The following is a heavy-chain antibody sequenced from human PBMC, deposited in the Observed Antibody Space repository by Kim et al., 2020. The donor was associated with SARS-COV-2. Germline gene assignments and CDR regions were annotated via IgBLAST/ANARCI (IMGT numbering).Heavy chain of an antibody. J-gene: IGHJ4*02. CDR3: ATKSPDIVVVPAAPDY. CDR2: TSYDGSNK. Sequence: GGSLRLSCAASGFTFSSYGMHWVRQAPGKGLEWVAVTSYDGSNKYYADSVKGRFTISRDNSKNTLYLQMNSLRAEDTAVYYCATKSPDIVVVPAAPDYWGQGTLVTVSS. CDR1: GFTFSSYG. V-gene: IGHV3-30*03. D-gene: IGHD2-2*01.